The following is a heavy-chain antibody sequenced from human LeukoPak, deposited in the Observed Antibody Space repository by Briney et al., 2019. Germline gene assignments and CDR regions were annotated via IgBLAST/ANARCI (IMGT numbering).Heavy chain of an antibody. CDR1: GGTFSSYA. D-gene: IGHD6-6*01. CDR2: INPNSGGT. J-gene: IGHJ4*02. Sequence: ASVKVSCKASGGTFSSYAISWVRQAPGQGLERMGWINPNSGGTNYAQKFQGRVSMTRDTSISTAYMELSRLRSDDTAVYYCARDQAALAARPFDYWGQGTLVTVSS. CDR3: ARDQAALAARPFDY. V-gene: IGHV1-2*02.